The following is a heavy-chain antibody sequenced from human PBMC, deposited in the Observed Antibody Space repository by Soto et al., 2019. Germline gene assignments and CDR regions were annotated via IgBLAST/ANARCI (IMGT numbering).Heavy chain of an antibody. CDR3: VKGLTIDYNSGWFSFDY. V-gene: IGHV3-9*01. CDR1: GFPFDDYA. D-gene: IGHD6-19*01. CDR2: ISWSGNNL. Sequence: EVQLVESGGGLVQPGRSLRLSCAASGFPFDDYAMYWVRQTPGKGLEWVSGISWSGNNLDYRDSVKGRFTISRDNAKNSLYLQMNSLRVEDTALYYCVKGLTIDYNSGWFSFDYWGQETVVTVSS. J-gene: IGHJ4*02.